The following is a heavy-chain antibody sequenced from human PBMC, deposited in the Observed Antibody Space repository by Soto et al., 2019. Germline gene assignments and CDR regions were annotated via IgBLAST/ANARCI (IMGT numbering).Heavy chain of an antibody. D-gene: IGHD3-3*01. CDR1: GYTFTSYA. J-gene: IGHJ6*02. CDR3: AREGYYDFWSGYFLSYDYGMDV. Sequence: QVQLVQSGSELKKPGASVKVSCKASGYTFTSYAMNWVRQAPGQGLEWMGWINTNTGNQTYAQGFTGRFVFYLDTSVSTAYLQICSLKAEDTAVYYCAREGYYDFWSGYFLSYDYGMDVWGQGTTVTVSS. CDR2: INTNTGNQ. V-gene: IGHV7-4-1*01.